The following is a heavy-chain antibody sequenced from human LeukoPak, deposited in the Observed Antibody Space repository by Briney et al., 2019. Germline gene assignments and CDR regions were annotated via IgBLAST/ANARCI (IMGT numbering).Heavy chain of an antibody. CDR2: INPNSGGT. Sequence: EASVKVSCKASGYTFTSYDINWVRQATGQGLEWMGWINPNSGGTHYAQKFQGRVTMTRDTSISTAYMDLSRLRSDDTAVYYCARGVTAMGEFDYWGQGTLVTVSS. CDR1: GYTFTSYD. D-gene: IGHD5-18*01. J-gene: IGHJ4*02. V-gene: IGHV1-2*02. CDR3: ARGVTAMGEFDY.